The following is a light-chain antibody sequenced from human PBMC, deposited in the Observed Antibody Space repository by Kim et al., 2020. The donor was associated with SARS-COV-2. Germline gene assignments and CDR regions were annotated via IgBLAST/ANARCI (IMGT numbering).Light chain of an antibody. V-gene: IGKV1-9*01. J-gene: IGKJ5*01. Sequence: ACVRDTVTHTWRSSQSISSHLAWYPQKAGKAPKLLIYSTYNLQSGVPSRFSGRGSGTDFTLTISRLQPEDFATYYCPQLHRYHISFGQGTRLEIK. CDR3: PQLHRYHIS. CDR1: QSISSH. CDR2: STY.